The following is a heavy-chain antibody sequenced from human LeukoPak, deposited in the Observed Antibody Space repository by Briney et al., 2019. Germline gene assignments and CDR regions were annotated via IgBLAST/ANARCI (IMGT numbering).Heavy chain of an antibody. CDR1: GVTFSSYG. J-gene: IGHJ4*02. D-gene: IGHD1-26*01. V-gene: IGHV3-30*02. CDR2: IRYDGSNK. CDR3: AKDHRGGSYYDFDY. Sequence: GGSLRLSCAASGVTFSSYGMHWVHQAPGKGLEQVAFIRYDGSNKYYADSVKGRFTISRDNSKNTLYLQMNSLRAEDTAVYYCAKDHRGGSYYDFDYWGQGTLVTVSS.